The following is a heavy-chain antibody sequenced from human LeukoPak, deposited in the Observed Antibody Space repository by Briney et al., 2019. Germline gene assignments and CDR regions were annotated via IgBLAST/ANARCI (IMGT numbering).Heavy chain of an antibody. CDR3: ARVGGLYCGGDCYRFDY. Sequence: ASVTVSCKASGYTFTSYYMHWVRQAPGQGLEWMGIINPSGCSTSYAQKFQGRVTMTRDTSTSTVYMELSSLRSEDTAVYYCARVGGLYCGGDCYRFDYWGQGTLVTVSS. CDR1: GYTFTSYY. CDR2: INPSGCST. J-gene: IGHJ4*02. V-gene: IGHV1-46*01. D-gene: IGHD2-21*02.